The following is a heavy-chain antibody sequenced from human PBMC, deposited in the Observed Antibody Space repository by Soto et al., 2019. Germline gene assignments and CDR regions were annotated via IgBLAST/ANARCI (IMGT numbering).Heavy chain of an antibody. Sequence: QVQLVQSGAEVKKPGSSVKVSCKACGGTFSSYAISWVRQAPGQGREWMGGIIPIFGTANYAQKFQGRVTITADDSTSTAYMELSSLRSEDTAVYYCARGGTYYYDSSGPPDYWGQGTLVTVSS. V-gene: IGHV1-69*01. CDR1: GGTFSSYA. CDR3: ARGGTYYYDSSGPPDY. J-gene: IGHJ4*02. CDR2: IIPIFGTA. D-gene: IGHD3-22*01.